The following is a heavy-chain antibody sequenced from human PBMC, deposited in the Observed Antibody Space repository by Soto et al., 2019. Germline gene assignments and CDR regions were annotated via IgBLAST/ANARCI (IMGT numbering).Heavy chain of an antibody. Sequence: GGSLRLSCAASGFTFSSYAMSWVRQAPGKGLEWVSAISGSGGSTYYADSVKGRFTISRDNSKNTLYLQMNSLRAEDTAVYYCAKDGYYYDSSGYYRPPYYFDYWGQGTLVTVSS. CDR3: AKDGYYYDSSGYYRPPYYFDY. V-gene: IGHV3-23*01. CDR1: GFTFSSYA. CDR2: ISGSGGST. J-gene: IGHJ4*02. D-gene: IGHD3-22*01.